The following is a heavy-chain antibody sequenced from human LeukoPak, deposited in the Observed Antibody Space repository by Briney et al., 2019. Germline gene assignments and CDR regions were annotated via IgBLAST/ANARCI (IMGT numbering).Heavy chain of an antibody. J-gene: IGHJ4*02. CDR1: GFTFSSYE. CDR3: AKAGTSPLLGLTARYFDY. V-gene: IGHV3-9*01. D-gene: IGHD2-2*01. Sequence: GGSLRLSCAASGFTFSSYEMNWVRQAPGKGLEWVSGISWNSGSIGYADSVKGRFTISRDNAKNSLYLQMNSLRAEDTALYYCAKAGTSPLLGLTARYFDYWGQGTLVTVSS. CDR2: ISWNSGSI.